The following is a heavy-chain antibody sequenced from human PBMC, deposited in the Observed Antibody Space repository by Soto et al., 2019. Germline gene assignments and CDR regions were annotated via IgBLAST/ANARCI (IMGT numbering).Heavy chain of an antibody. Sequence: QVQLVQSGAEVKKPGASVKVSCKASGYTFTSYYMHWVRQAPGQGLEWMGIINPSGGSTSYAQKFQGRVTMTRDTSTSTVYMELSSLRSEYTAVYYCARPMTTVTTDDAFDIWGQGTMVTVSS. V-gene: IGHV1-46*01. CDR1: GYTFTSYY. CDR2: INPSGGST. D-gene: IGHD4-17*01. CDR3: ARPMTTVTTDDAFDI. J-gene: IGHJ3*02.